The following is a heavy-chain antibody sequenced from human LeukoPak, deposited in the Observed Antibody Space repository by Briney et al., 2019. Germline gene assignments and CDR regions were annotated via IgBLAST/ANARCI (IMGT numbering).Heavy chain of an antibody. CDR1: GYTFTSYD. D-gene: IGHD2-2*01. CDR2: MNPNSGNT. J-gene: IGHJ4*02. V-gene: IGHV1-8*01. CDR3: ARVQCSSTSCTLGY. Sequence: ASVKVSCKASGYTFTSYDINWVRQATGQGLEWMGWMNPNSGNTGYAQKFQGRVTMTRNTSISTAYMELSSLRSEDTAVYYCARVQCSSTSCTLGYWGQGTLVTVSS.